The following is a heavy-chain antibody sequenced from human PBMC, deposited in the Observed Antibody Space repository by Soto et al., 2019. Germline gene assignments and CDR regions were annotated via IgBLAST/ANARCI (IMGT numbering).Heavy chain of an antibody. CDR3: AKDMGGTGTLFDY. J-gene: IGHJ4*02. Sequence: GGSLRLSCAASGFTFDDYTMHWVRQAPGKGLEWVSLISWDGGSTYYADSVKGRFTISRDNSKNSLYLQMNSLRTEDTALYYRAKDMGGTGTLFDYWGQGTLVTVSS. CDR1: GFTFDDYT. V-gene: IGHV3-43*01. CDR2: ISWDGGST. D-gene: IGHD1-1*01.